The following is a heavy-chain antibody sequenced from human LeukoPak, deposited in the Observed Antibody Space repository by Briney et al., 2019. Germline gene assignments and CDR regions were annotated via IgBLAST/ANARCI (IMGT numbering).Heavy chain of an antibody. D-gene: IGHD1-1*01. J-gene: IGHJ1*01. V-gene: IGHV3-9*01. CDR1: GFTFDDYA. CDR3: AKDVDGMLESVWFQH. Sequence: GGSLRLSCAASGFTFDDYAMHWVRQAPGKGLEWVSGISWNSGSIGYADSVKGRFTISRDNAKNSLYLQMNSLRAEDTALYYCAKDVDGMLESVWFQHWGQGTLVTVSS. CDR2: ISWNSGSI.